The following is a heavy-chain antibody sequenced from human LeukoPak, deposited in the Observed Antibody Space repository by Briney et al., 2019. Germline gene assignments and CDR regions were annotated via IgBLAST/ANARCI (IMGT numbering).Heavy chain of an antibody. V-gene: IGHV3-21*04. CDR2: ISSSRTDI. D-gene: IGHD3-22*01. J-gene: IGHJ4*02. CDR1: GFTFSRYS. Sequence: GGSLRLSCAASGFTFSRYSMNWVRRAPGKGLEWVSSISSSRTDIYNADSVKGRFTISRDNAKNSLYLQMNSLRAEDTALYYCAKVGLYYDSSGYYDYWGQGTLVTVSS. CDR3: AKVGLYYDSSGYYDY.